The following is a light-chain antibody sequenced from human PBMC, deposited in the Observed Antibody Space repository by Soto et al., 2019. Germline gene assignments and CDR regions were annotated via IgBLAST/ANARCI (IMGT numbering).Light chain of an antibody. V-gene: IGKV3-20*01. CDR1: QRVSSSY. CDR2: GAS. J-gene: IGKJ2*01. Sequence: EIVLTQSPGTLSLSPGERATLSCRASQRVSSSYLAWYQQKPGQAPRLLIYGASTRATGITDRFSGSGSGTDFTLTISSLEPEDFAVYFCQRYGSSPPFTFGQGTKVEI. CDR3: QRYGSSPPFT.